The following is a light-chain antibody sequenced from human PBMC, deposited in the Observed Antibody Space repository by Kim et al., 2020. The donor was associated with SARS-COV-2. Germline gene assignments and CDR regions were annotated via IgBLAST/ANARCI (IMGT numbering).Light chain of an antibody. Sequence: QRVPISFSGSSSNIGRNYVYWYQQLPGTAPKLLIYRNNQRPSGVPDRFSGSKSGTSASLAISGLRSEDEADYYCAAWDDSLSVGVFGGGTQLTVL. CDR2: RNN. CDR3: AAWDDSLSVGV. V-gene: IGLV1-47*01. CDR1: SSNIGRNY. J-gene: IGLJ3*02.